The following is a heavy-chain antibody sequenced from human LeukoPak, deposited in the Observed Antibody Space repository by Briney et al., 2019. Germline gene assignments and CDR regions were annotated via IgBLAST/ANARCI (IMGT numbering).Heavy chain of an antibody. CDR1: GGSISSSNW. V-gene: IGHV4-4*02. CDR2: IYYSGST. D-gene: IGHD6-13*01. CDR3: ARGDSSSWPSPFDY. J-gene: IGHJ4*02. Sequence: PSETLSLTCAVSGGSISSSNWWSWVRQPPGKGLEWIGYIYYSGSTNYNPSLKSRVTISVDTSKNQFPLKLSSVTAADTAVYYCARGDSSSWPSPFDYWGQGTLITVSS.